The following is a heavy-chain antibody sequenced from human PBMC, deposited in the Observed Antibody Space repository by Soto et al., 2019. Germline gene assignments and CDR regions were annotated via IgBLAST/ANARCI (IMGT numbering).Heavy chain of an antibody. CDR2: TYYRSKWYS. V-gene: IGHV6-1*01. CDR1: GDSVSSYSVV. J-gene: IGHJ4*02. Sequence: SQTLSLTCAISGDSVSSYSVVWNWIRQSPSGGLEWLGRTYYRSKWYSEYAISVQSRITVNADTSKNQVSLQLDSVTPDDTAVYYCARLIRTSCIDYWGPGTLVTVSS. D-gene: IGHD2-2*01. CDR3: ARLIRTSCIDY.